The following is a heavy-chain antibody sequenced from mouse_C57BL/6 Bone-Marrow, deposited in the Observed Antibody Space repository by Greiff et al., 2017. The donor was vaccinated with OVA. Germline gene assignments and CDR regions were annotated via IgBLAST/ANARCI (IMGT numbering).Heavy chain of an antibody. CDR1: GFTFSDYG. V-gene: IGHV5-17*01. CDR2: ISSGSSNI. J-gene: IGHJ2*01. Sequence: EVLLVESGGGLVKPGGSLKLSCAASGFTFSDYGMHWVRQAPEQGLEWVAYISSGSSNIYYADTVKGRFTISRDNAKNTLFLQMTSLRSEDTAMYYCARPKEGGPFDYWGQGTTLTVSS. CDR3: ARPKEGGPFDY.